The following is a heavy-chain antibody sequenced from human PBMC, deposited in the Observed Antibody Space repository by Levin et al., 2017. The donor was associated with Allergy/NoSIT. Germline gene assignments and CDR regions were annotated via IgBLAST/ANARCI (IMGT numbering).Heavy chain of an antibody. V-gene: IGHV1-46*01. CDR2: INPSGGGT. D-gene: IGHD3-22*01. CDR1: GYSFTSYY. J-gene: IGHJ6*02. CDR3: ARAEMYYYDSSGPPAHYYYGMDV. Sequence: AASVKVSCKASGYSFTSYYMHWVRQAPGQGLEWMGIINPSGGGTSYAQNFQGRVTMTRDTSTSTVYMELGSLRSEDTAVYYCARAEMYYYDSSGPPAHYYYGMDVWGQGTTVTVSS.